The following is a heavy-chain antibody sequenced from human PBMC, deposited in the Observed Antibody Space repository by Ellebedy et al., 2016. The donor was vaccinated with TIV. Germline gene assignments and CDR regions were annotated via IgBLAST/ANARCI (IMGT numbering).Heavy chain of an antibody. V-gene: IGHV1-2*02. Sequence: ASVKVSCKASGYTFTGYYMHWVRQAPGQGLESMGWFNPNSGDIKYAQKFQGRVTMTRDTSISTVYMELSNLTPGDTAMYYCARLIEHSINGMDVWGQGTTVTVSS. CDR3: ARLIEHSINGMDV. D-gene: IGHD2/OR15-2a*01. CDR2: FNPNSGDI. J-gene: IGHJ6*02. CDR1: GYTFTGYY.